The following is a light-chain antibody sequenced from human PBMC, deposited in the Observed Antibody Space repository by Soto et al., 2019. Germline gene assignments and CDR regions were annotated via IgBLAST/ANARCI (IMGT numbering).Light chain of an antibody. J-gene: IGKJ5*01. CDR3: QQLNRFPIT. V-gene: IGKV1-9*01. Sequence: DIQLTQSPSFLSASVGDRVTITSRASQGISSYLAWYQQKPGKAPKLLIYAASTLQSGVPSRFSGSGSGTEFTLTISSLQPEDFATYYCQQLNRFPITFGQGTRLEIK. CDR2: AAS. CDR1: QGISSY.